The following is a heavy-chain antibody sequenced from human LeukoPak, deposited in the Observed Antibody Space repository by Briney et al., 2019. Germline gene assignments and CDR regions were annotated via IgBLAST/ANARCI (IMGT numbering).Heavy chain of an antibody. CDR3: ASGLELDY. CDR2: IKQDGSEK. CDR1: GFTFSRHG. V-gene: IGHV3-7*03. J-gene: IGHJ4*02. Sequence: GRSLRLSCAPSGFTFSRHGMHWVRQAPGKGLEWVANIKQDGSEKNYVDSVKGRFTISRDNAKNSLYLQMNSLRAEDTAVYYCASGLELDYWGQGTLVTVSS.